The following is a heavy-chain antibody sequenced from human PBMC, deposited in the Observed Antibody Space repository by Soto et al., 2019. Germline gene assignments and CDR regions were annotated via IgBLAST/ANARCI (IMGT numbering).Heavy chain of an antibody. CDR1: GFTFSSYG. J-gene: IGHJ6*02. CDR3: AKGYYDSSGSYGMDV. Sequence: GGSLRLSCAASGFTFSSYGMHWVRQAPGKGLEWVAVISYDGSNKYQADSVKGRFTISRDNSKNTLYLQMNSLRAEDTAVYYCAKGYYDSSGSYGMDVWGQGTTVTVSS. CDR2: ISYDGSNK. D-gene: IGHD3-22*01. V-gene: IGHV3-30*18.